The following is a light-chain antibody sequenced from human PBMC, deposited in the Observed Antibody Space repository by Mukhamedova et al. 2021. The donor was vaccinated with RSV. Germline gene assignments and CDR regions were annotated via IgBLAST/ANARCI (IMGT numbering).Light chain of an antibody. V-gene: IGKV4-1*01. CDR2: AS. Sequence: ASIRESGVPDRFSGNGSGTGFTLTINSLQAEDVAVYYCQQAFRTPRTFGQGTKVEIK. CDR3: QQAFRTPRT. J-gene: IGKJ1*01.